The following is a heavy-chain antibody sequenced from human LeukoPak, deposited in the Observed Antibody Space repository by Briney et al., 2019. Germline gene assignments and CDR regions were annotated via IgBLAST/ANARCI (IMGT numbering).Heavy chain of an antibody. CDR3: ARAYYDSSGYYPIYYFDY. J-gene: IGHJ4*02. CDR2: IYYSGST. Sequence: SETLSLTCTVSGGSISSYYWSWIRQPPGKGLEWIGYIYYSGSTNYNPSLKSRVTISVDTSKNQFSLRLSSMTAADTAVYYCARAYYDSSGYYPIYYFDYWGQGTLVTVSS. D-gene: IGHD3-22*01. V-gene: IGHV4-59*01. CDR1: GGSISSYY.